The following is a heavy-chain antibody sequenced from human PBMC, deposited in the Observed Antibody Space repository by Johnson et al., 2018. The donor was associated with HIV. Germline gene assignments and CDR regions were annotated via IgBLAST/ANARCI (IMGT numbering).Heavy chain of an antibody. Sequence: QVQLVESGGGLIQPGGSLRLSCVASGFTFSSYAMHWVRQAPGKGLEWVAVISYDGSNKYYADSVKGRFTISRDNSKNTVDLQMNSLRAEDTAVYYCARDSDSRVKGDIWGQGTMVTVSS. CDR3: ARDSDSRVKGDI. D-gene: IGHD6-13*01. CDR1: GFTFSSYA. V-gene: IGHV3-30*04. J-gene: IGHJ3*02. CDR2: ISYDGSNK.